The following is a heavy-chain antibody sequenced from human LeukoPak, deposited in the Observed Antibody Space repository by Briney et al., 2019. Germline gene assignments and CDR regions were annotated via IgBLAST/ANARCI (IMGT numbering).Heavy chain of an antibody. J-gene: IGHJ4*02. V-gene: IGHV4-59*08. Sequence: KPSETLPLTCTVSGGSISSDYWSWIRQPPGKGLEWIGWISYSGSTTYNPSLKTRVTISLDTSKNQFSLKLSSVTAADTAVYYCARQASCSDTNCYPFDYWGQGTLVTVSS. CDR3: ARQASCSDTNCYPFDY. D-gene: IGHD2-2*01. CDR2: ISYSGST. CDR1: GGSISSDY.